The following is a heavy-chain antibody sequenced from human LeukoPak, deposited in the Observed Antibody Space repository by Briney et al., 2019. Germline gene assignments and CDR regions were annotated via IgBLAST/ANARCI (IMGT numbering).Heavy chain of an antibody. D-gene: IGHD3-10*01. J-gene: IGHJ6*03. CDR1: GYSFTSYW. CDR2: IYPGDSDT. CDR3: ARLGYYGSGSYYSYYYYYMDV. Sequence: GESLKISCKGSGYSFTSYWIGWVRQMPGKGLEWMGIIYPGDSDTRYSPSFQGQVTISADKSISTAYLQWSSLKASDTAMYYCARLGYYGSGSYYSYYYYYMDVWGKRTTVTVSS. V-gene: IGHV5-51*01.